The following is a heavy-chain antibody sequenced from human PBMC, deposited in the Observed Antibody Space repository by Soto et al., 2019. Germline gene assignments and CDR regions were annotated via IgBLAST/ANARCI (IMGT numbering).Heavy chain of an antibody. J-gene: IGHJ6*03. Sequence: GGSQRLSCAASGFTVSSNYVSWVRQAPGKGLEWVSFIYSGGSTYYADSVKGRFAISRDNSKNTLYLQMNSLRAEDTAVYYCARPYSSSLYYYYYYMDVWGRGTTVTVSS. CDR3: ARPYSSSLYYYYYYMDV. D-gene: IGHD6-13*01. CDR2: IYSGGST. V-gene: IGHV3-66*01. CDR1: GFTVSSNY.